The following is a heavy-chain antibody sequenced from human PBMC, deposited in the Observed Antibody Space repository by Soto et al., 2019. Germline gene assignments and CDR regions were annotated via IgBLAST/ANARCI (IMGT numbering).Heavy chain of an antibody. V-gene: IGHV3-23*01. CDR3: ARGGSVSGLYYFDY. Sequence: GGSLRLSCAASGFTFSSYAMSWVRQAPGKGLEWISAFSGGGGTTYYVDSVKGRFTISRDNSKNTLFLQMDSLRAEDTALYYCARGGSVSGLYYFDYWGQGALVTVSS. CDR1: GFTFSSYA. J-gene: IGHJ4*02. D-gene: IGHD6-19*01. CDR2: FSGGGGTT.